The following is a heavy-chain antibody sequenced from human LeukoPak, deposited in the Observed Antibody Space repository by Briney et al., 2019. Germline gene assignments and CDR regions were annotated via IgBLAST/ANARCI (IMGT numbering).Heavy chain of an antibody. CDR1: KFTFSTYG. J-gene: IGHJ3*02. V-gene: IGHV3-30*18. CDR3: AKTEIWGGDWGAFDI. D-gene: IGHD2-21*02. CDR2: ISYDGSNK. Sequence: GGSLRLSCAASKFTFSTYGMHWVRQAPGKGLEWVAVISYDGSNKYYADSVKGRFTISRDNSKNTLYLQMNSLRTEDTAVYYCAKTEIWGGDWGAFDIWGQGTMVTVSS.